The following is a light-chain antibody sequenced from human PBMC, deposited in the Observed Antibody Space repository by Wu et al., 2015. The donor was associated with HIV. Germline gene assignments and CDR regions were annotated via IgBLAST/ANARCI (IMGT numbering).Light chain of an antibody. CDR2: DAS. CDR1: QSVSSY. J-gene: IGKJ2*01. CDR3: QQYGSSPNT. V-gene: IGKV3-11*01. Sequence: EIVLTQSPDTLSLSPGERATLSCRASQSVSSYLAWYQHKPGQAPRLLIYDASDRATGISARFSGSGSGTEFTLTISSLEPEDFAFYYCQQYGSSPNTFGQGTKLEIK.